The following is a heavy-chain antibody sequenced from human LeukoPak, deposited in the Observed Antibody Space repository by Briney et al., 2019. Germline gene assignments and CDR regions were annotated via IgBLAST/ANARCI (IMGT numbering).Heavy chain of an antibody. J-gene: IGHJ4*02. D-gene: IGHD3-22*01. CDR3: ARDTSYYYDSSGYALDY. V-gene: IGHV3-30-3*01. Sequence: GGPLRLSCAASGFTFSSYAMHWVRQAPGKGLEWVAVISYDGSNKYYADSVKGRFTISRGNSKNTLYLQMNSLRAEDTAVYYCARDTSYYYDSSGYALDYWGQGTLVTVSS. CDR1: GFTFSSYA. CDR2: ISYDGSNK.